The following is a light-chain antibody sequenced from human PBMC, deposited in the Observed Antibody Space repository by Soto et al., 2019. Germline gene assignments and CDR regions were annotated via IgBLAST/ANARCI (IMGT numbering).Light chain of an antibody. CDR3: QQRSNWPLT. J-gene: IGKJ1*01. CDR2: DAS. V-gene: IGKV3-11*01. CDR1: QSVSSY. Sequence: EIVLTQSPATRSWSPGERAIRSGRASQSVSSYLAWYQQKPGQAPRLLIYDASNRATGIPARFSGSGSGTDFTLTISSLEPEDFAVYYCQQRSNWPLTFGQGTKVDIK.